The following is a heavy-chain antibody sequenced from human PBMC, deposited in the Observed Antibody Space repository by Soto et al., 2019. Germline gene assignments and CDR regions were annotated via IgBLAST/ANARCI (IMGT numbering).Heavy chain of an antibody. CDR2: TYYRSKWYN. J-gene: IGHJ4*02. D-gene: IGHD3-22*01. V-gene: IGHV6-1*01. CDR3: ARAAYYYDSSGYSIDY. CDR1: GDSVSSNSAA. Sequence: PSQTLSLTCAICGDSVSSNSAAWNWIRQSPSRGLEWLGRTYYRSKWYNDYAVSVKSRITINPDTSKNQFSLQLNSVTPEDTAVYYCARAAYYYDSSGYSIDYWGQGTLVTVSS.